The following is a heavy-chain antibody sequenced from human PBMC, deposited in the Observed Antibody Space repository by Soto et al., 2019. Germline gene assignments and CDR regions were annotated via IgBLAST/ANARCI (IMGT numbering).Heavy chain of an antibody. Sequence: QVQLVESGGGVVQPGRSLRLSCAASGFTFSSYGMHWVRQAPGKGLEWVAVISYDGSNKYYADSVKGRFTISRDNSKNTLYLQMNSLRAEDTAVYYCAKARYCSSTSCYNPDYYYYGMDVWGQGTTVTVSS. V-gene: IGHV3-30*18. D-gene: IGHD2-2*02. CDR1: GFTFSSYG. CDR2: ISYDGSNK. CDR3: AKARYCSSTSCYNPDYYYYGMDV. J-gene: IGHJ6*02.